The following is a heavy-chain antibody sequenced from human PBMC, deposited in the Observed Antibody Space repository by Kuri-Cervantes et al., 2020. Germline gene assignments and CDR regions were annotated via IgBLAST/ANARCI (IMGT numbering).Heavy chain of an antibody. CDR2: ISGSGGST. Sequence: GGSLRLSCAASGFTFSSYAMSWVRQAPGKGLEWVSAISGSGGSTYYADSVKGRFTISRDNSKNTLYLQMNSLRAEDTAVYYCAKEMGYCSSTSCYWSEYYYYGMDVWGQGTTVTVSS. V-gene: IGHV3-23*01. D-gene: IGHD2-2*01. CDR1: GFTFSSYA. J-gene: IGHJ6*02. CDR3: AKEMGYCSSTSCYWSEYYYYGMDV.